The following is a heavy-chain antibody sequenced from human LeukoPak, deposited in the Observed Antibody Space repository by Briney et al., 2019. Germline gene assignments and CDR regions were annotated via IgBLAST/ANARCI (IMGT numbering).Heavy chain of an antibody. Sequence: ASVKVSCKASGGTFISYAISWVRQAPGQGLEWMGGIIPIFGTANYAQKFQGRVTITADESTSTAYMELSSLRSEDTAVYYCARHYCTNGVCYTPFDYWGQGTLVTVSS. CDR3: ARHYCTNGVCYTPFDY. CDR1: GGTFISYA. J-gene: IGHJ4*02. CDR2: IIPIFGTA. D-gene: IGHD2-8*01. V-gene: IGHV1-69*13.